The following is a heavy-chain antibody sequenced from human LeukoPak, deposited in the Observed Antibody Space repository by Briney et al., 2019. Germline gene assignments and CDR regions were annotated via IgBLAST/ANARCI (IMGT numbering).Heavy chain of an antibody. J-gene: IGHJ5*02. CDR2: ISSSSSTI. CDR3: ARSGDGIYNWFDP. CDR1: GFTFSSYS. D-gene: IGHD1-26*01. V-gene: IGHV3-48*01. Sequence: GGSLRLSRAASGFTFSSYSMNWVRQAPGKGLEWVSYISSSSSTIYYADSVKGRFTISRDNAKNSLYLQMNSLRAEDTAVYYCARSGDGIYNWFDPWGQGTLVTVSS.